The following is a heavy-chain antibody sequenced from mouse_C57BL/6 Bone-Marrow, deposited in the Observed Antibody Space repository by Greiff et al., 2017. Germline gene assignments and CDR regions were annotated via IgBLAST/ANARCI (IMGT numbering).Heavy chain of an antibody. V-gene: IGHV1-62-2*01. CDR3: ARHGHYYYGSSYYFDY. D-gene: IGHD1-1*01. CDR2: FYPGSGSI. CDR1: GYTFTEYT. Sequence: LVESGAELVKPGASVKLSCKASGYTFTEYTIHWVKQRSGQGLEWIGWFYPGSGSIKYNEKFKDKATLTADKSSSTVYMELSILTSEDSAVYFCARHGHYYYGSSYYFDYWGQGTTLTVSS. J-gene: IGHJ2*01.